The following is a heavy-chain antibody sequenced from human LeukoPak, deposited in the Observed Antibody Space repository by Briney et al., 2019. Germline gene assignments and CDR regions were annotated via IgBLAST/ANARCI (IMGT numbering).Heavy chain of an antibody. CDR3: ARGLGSYQ. D-gene: IGHD1-26*01. V-gene: IGHV3-23*01. J-gene: IGHJ4*02. CDR2: ITGSGGGT. CDR1: GFILRNYV. Sequence: GGSLRLSCAASGFILRNYVMNWVRQAPGKGPEWVSSITGSGGGTSYADSVKGRFTISRDNSKSTLYLQLNSLRAEDTAVYYCARGLGSYQWGQGTLVTVSS.